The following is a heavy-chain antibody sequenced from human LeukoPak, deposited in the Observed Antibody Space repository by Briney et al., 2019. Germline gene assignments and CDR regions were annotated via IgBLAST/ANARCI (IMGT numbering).Heavy chain of an antibody. CDR1: GGSVSSGSYH. CDR2: IYYSGST. CDR3: ARAASGYYSPFDY. Sequence: SETLSLTCTVSGGSVSSGSYHWSWIRQPPGKGLEWIGYIYYSGSTNYNPSLKSRVTISVDTSKNQFSLKLSSVTAADTAVYYCARAASGYYSPFDYWGQGTLVTVSS. J-gene: IGHJ4*02. V-gene: IGHV4-61*01. D-gene: IGHD3-22*01.